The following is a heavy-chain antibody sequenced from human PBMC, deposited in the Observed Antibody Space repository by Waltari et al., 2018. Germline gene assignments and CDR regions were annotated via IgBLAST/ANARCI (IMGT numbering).Heavy chain of an antibody. CDR3: ARDLVVGSGDY. D-gene: IGHD1-26*01. CDR1: GYTFTGYQ. J-gene: IGHJ4*02. CDR2: INPNSGGT. V-gene: IGHV1-2*02. Sequence: QVHLVQSGAEVQKPGASVKVSCKAYGYTFTGYQIHWVRQAPGQGLEWMGWINPNSGGTNYAQNFQGRVTITRDTSIRTAYMELSRLRSDDTAMYYCARDLVVGSGDYWGQGTLVTVSS.